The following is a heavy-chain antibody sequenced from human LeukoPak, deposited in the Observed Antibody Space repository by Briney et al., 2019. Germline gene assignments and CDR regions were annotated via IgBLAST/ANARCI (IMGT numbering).Heavy chain of an antibody. CDR2: ISWNSGSI. CDR3: AKDRELLWFGELYGAFDI. D-gene: IGHD3-10*01. Sequence: GRSLRLSCAASGFTFDDYAMHWVRQAPGKGLEWVSGISWNSGSIGYADSVKGRFTISRDNAKNSLYLQMNSLRAEDTALYYCAKDRELLWFGELYGAFDIWGQGTMVTVSS. CDR1: GFTFDDYA. J-gene: IGHJ3*02. V-gene: IGHV3-9*01.